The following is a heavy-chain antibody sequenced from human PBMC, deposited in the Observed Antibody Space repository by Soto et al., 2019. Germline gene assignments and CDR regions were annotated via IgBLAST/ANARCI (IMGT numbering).Heavy chain of an antibody. Sequence: QLQLQESGPGLVKPSETLSLTCTVSGGSISSSSYYWGWIRQPPGKGLEWIGSIYYSGSTYYNPSLKSRVTISVDTSKNQFSLKLSSVTAADTAVYYCARRGSSGWPLYYFDYWGQGTLVTVSS. CDR3: ARRGSSGWPLYYFDY. V-gene: IGHV4-39*01. CDR1: GGSISSSSYY. CDR2: IYYSGST. D-gene: IGHD6-19*01. J-gene: IGHJ4*02.